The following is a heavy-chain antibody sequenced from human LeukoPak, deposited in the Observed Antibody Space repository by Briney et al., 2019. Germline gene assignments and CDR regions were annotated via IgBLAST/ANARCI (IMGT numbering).Heavy chain of an antibody. D-gene: IGHD5-12*01. CDR1: GGTFSSYA. J-gene: IGHJ5*02. CDR2: IIPILGIA. Sequence: SVKVSCKASGGTFSSYAISWVRQAPGQGLEWMGRIIPILGIANYAQKFQGRVTITADKSTSTAYMELSSLRSEDTAVYYCASRSGYSGYDYLDWFDPWGQGTLVTVSS. CDR3: ASRSGYSGYDYLDWFDP. V-gene: IGHV1-69*04.